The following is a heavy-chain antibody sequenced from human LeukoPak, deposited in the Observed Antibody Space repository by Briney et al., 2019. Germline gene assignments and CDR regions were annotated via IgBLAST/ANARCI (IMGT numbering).Heavy chain of an antibody. V-gene: IGHV3-30*02. CDR1: GFTFSSYG. J-gene: IGHJ4*02. D-gene: IGHD6-6*01. CDR2: IQSDGSIK. CDR3: AKDQYSSSNFFDC. Sequence: GGSLRLSCAASGFTFSSYGMHWVRQAPGKGLEWVAFIQSDGSIKYYADSVKGRFTISRDNSKNTLYLQMNSLRAEDTAAFYCAKDQYSSSNFFDCWGQGTLVTVSS.